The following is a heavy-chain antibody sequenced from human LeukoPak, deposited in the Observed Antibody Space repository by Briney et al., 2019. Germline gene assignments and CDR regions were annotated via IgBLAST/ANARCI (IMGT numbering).Heavy chain of an antibody. V-gene: IGHV3-74*01. CDR2: INSDGSST. J-gene: IGHJ3*02. CDR3: AISKSRNGLPGYSFGDDAFDI. D-gene: IGHD5-18*01. Sequence: GGSLRLSCAASGFTFSSHWMHWVRQDPGKGLVWVSRINSDGSSTTYADSVKGRFTISRDNAKNTLYLQMNSLRAEDTAVYYCAISKSRNGLPGYSFGDDAFDIWGRGSVVTVSS. CDR1: GFTFSSHW.